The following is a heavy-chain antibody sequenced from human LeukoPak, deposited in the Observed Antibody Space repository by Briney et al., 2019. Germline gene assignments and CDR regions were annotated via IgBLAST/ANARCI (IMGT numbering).Heavy chain of an antibody. CDR1: GYTFTGYY. Sequence: GASVKVSCKASGYTFTGYYMHWVRQAPGQGLEWMVWINPNSGGTNYAQKFQGRVTMTRDTSISTAYMELSRLRSDDTAVYYCARARNYDFWSGYYNAEYFQHWGQGTLVTVSS. J-gene: IGHJ1*01. D-gene: IGHD3-3*01. CDR2: INPNSGGT. CDR3: ARARNYDFWSGYYNAEYFQH. V-gene: IGHV1-2*02.